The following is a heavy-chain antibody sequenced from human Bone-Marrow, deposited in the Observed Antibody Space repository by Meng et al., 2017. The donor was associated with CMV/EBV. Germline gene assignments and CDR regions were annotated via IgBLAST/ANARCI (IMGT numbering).Heavy chain of an antibody. Sequence: ASVKVSCKASGGTFSSYAISWVRQAPGQGLEWMGGISAYNGNTNYAQKLQGRVTMTTDTSTSTAYMELRSLRSDDTAVYYCARVDVLMVYAQYYYYYGMDVWGQGTTVTVSS. D-gene: IGHD2-8*01. J-gene: IGHJ6*02. CDR3: ARVDVLMVYAQYYYYYGMDV. V-gene: IGHV1-18*01. CDR1: GGTFSSYA. CDR2: ISAYNGNT.